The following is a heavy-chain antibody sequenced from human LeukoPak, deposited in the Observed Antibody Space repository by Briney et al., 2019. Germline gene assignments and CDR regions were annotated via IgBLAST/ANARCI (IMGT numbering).Heavy chain of an antibody. J-gene: IGHJ4*02. D-gene: IGHD4-17*01. CDR3: TRAPSDYGDYARDY. Sequence: GGSLRLSCTASGFSFGDYAINWVRQAPGKGLEWVGFIRSKAYGGTTAYAASVKGRFTISRDDSQSIAYLQMNSLKTEDTAVYYCTRAPSDYGDYARDYWGQGTLVTVSS. CDR1: GFSFGDYA. CDR2: IRSKAYGGTT. V-gene: IGHV3-49*04.